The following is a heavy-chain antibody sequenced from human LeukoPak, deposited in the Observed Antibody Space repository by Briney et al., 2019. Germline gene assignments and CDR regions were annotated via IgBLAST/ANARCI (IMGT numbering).Heavy chain of an antibody. CDR3: ARDSGSHTSYSSGWYGDY. J-gene: IGHJ4*02. CDR2: ISSSSSYI. Sequence: GGSLRLSCAASGFTFSSYSMNWVRQAPGKGLEWVSSISSSSSYIYYADSVKGRFTISRDNAKNSLYLQMNSLRAEDTAVYYCARDSGSHTSYSSGWYGDYWGQGTLVTVSS. CDR1: GFTFSSYS. V-gene: IGHV3-21*01. D-gene: IGHD6-19*01.